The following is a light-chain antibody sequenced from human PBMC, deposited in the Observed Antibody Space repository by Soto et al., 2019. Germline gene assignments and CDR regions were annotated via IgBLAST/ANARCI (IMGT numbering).Light chain of an antibody. J-gene: IGKJ1*01. CDR3: LQYNTYPWT. CDR2: AAS. Sequence: DIQMTQSPSSLSASVGDRVTITCRAGQGIRNALGWYQQKPGTAPKRLIYAASRLQSGVPSRFSGSGSETEFTLTISSLQPEDFATYYCLQYNTYPWTFGQGTKVDIK. CDR1: QGIRNA. V-gene: IGKV1-17*01.